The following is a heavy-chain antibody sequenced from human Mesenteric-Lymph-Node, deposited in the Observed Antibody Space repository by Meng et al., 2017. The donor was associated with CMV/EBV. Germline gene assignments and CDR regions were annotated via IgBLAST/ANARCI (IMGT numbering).Heavy chain of an antibody. J-gene: IGHJ4*02. CDR2: ISFDGSNK. Sequence: CAASGFTFSSYAMHWVRQASGKGLEWVAVISFDGSNKYYADSVKGRFTISRDNSKNTLYLQMNSLRAEDTAVYYCAREVTATSFDYWGQGTLVTVSS. CDR3: AREVTATSFDY. D-gene: IGHD2-21*02. V-gene: IGHV3-30-3*01. CDR1: GFTFSSYA.